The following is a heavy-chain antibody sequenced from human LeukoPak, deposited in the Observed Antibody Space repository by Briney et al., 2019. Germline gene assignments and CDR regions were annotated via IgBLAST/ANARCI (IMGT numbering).Heavy chain of an antibody. CDR3: AKDQGGSYQGTYYYYGMDV. D-gene: IGHD1-26*01. V-gene: IGHV3-23*01. J-gene: IGHJ6*02. CDR1: GFTFSSYA. CDR2: ISGSGGST. Sequence: GGSLRLPCAASGFTFSSYAMSWVRQAPGKGLEWVSAISGSGGSTYYADSVKGRFTISRDNSKNTLYLQMNSLRAEDTAVYYCAKDQGGSYQGTYYYYGMDVWGQGTTVTVSS.